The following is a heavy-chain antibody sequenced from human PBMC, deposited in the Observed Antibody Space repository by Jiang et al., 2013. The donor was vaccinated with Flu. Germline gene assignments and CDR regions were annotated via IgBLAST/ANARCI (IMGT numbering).Heavy chain of an antibody. Sequence: SGPGLVKPSETLSLTCAVSGGSITGGYSWSWIRQPPGKGLEWIGYIYQSGNTYYNPSLKSRVTISVDRSKNQFSLKLSSVTAADTAVYYCARDDSGYYYGMDVWGQGTTVIVSS. CDR1: GGSITGGYS. CDR3: ARDDSGYYYGMDV. V-gene: IGHV4-30-2*01. D-gene: IGHD2-21*01. CDR2: IYQSGNT. J-gene: IGHJ6*02.